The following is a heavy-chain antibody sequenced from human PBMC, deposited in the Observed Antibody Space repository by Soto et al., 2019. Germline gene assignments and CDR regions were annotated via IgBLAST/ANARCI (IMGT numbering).Heavy chain of an antibody. CDR1: EFPLRDYI. Sequence: GESLRHYGRASEFPLRDYIMLLVRQTPGKGLEGVAVILYDGSNKYYADSVKVRFTSSRDNSKNTLYLQMNSLRAEDTAVYYCARDPPYDTWTGNYYDYSGMDVWGQGTTVT. J-gene: IGHJ6*02. V-gene: IGHV3-33*01. D-gene: IGHD3-9*01. CDR3: ARDPPYDTWTGNYYDYSGMDV. CDR2: ILYDGSNK.